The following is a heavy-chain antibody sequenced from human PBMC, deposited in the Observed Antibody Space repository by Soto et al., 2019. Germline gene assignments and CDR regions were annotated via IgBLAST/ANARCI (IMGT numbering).Heavy chain of an antibody. CDR3: AIPLARTTPFDY. CDR2: IDPSDSYI. CDR1: GYTFTNYY. V-gene: IGHV5-10-1*01. Sequence: GESLKISCQASGYTFTNYYIAWVRQVPGKGLEWMGRIDPSDSYIKYSPSFEGHVTMSVDKSISTAFLQWSRLEASDTAMYFCAIPLARTTPFDYWGQGSLVTISS. D-gene: IGHD1-7*01. J-gene: IGHJ4*02.